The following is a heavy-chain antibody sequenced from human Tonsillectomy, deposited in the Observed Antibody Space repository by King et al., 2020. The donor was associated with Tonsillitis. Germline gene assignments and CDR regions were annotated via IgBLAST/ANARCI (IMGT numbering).Heavy chain of an antibody. D-gene: IGHD5-12*01. Sequence: VQLVESGGGLVQPGGPWDLPVEPPGFTFRNFPLSWFRQPPGRGRGGFSVFSGRVAGPYYADSVKGRFTIHRENSKNNRALQMNSLRAEDTAVYYCARTYYSGYDYPTPDYWGQGTLVSVSS. CDR1: GFTFRNFP. CDR3: ARTYYSGYDYPTPDY. J-gene: IGHJ4*02. V-gene: IGHV3-23*04. CDR2: FSGRVAGP.